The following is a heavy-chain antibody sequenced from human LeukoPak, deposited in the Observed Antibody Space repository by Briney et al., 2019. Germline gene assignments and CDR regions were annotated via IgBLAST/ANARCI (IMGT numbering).Heavy chain of an antibody. CDR1: GFSLSTSGMC. D-gene: IGHD1-26*01. V-gene: IGHV2-70*11. Sequence: ESGPTLVNPTQPLTLTFTFSGFSLSTSGMCVSWIRQPPVKALEWLARIDWGDDKYYSTSLKTRLTISKDTSKNQVVLTMTNMDPVDTATYYCARLIVGATFGYWGQGTLVTVSS. J-gene: IGHJ4*02. CDR2: IDWGDDK. CDR3: ARLIVGATFGY.